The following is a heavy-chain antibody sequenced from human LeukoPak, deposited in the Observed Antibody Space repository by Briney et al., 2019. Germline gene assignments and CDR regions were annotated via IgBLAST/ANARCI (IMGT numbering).Heavy chain of an antibody. Sequence: SETLSLTCTVSGGSITTSSYYWGWIRQPPGKGLEWIGIIYYSGSTYYNPSLKGRVTISVDTSKNQFSLKLSSVTAADTAVYYCARHRAYSSSSPFDYWGREPWSPSPQ. CDR2: IYYSGST. J-gene: IGHJ4*02. CDR1: GGSITTSSYY. V-gene: IGHV4-39*01. D-gene: IGHD6-6*01. CDR3: ARHRAYSSSSPFDY.